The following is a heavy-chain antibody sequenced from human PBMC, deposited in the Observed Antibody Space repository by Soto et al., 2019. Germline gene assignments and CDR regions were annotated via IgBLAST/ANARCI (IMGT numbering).Heavy chain of an antibody. D-gene: IGHD4-17*01. CDR3: ARKGYGDYGVMDV. J-gene: IGHJ6*04. CDR2: ISSSRSYI. V-gene: IGHV3-21*01. Sequence: GSTKLSSAASRFIFEYFVMNCVRQTPGKGLEWGSSISSSRSYIHYADSVKGRFNIYRDNAKNSLYLKMNSLRAEDTAVYYCARKGYGDYGVMDVWGKGTTVTVSS. CDR1: RFIFEYFV.